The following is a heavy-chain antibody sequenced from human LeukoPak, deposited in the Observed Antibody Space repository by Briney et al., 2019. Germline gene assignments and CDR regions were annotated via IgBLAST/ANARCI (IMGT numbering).Heavy chain of an antibody. D-gene: IGHD2-15*01. Sequence: ASVKVSCKASGYTFTSYGISWVRQAPGQGLEWMGRISPYNGNTNYAQKLQGRVTMTTDTSTTTAYMELRSLSSDDTAVYYCARGPFCSGGTCYSQYYDYWGQGTLVTVSS. V-gene: IGHV1-18*01. J-gene: IGHJ4*02. CDR3: ARGPFCSGGTCYSQYYDY. CDR2: ISPYNGNT. CDR1: GYTFTSYG.